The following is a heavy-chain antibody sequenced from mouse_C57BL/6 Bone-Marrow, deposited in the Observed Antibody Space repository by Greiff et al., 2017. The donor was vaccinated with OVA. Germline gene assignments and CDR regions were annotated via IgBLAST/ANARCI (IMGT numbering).Heavy chain of an antibody. CDR1: GYAFTNYL. CDR3: ARGYYGSSYGYFDV. J-gene: IGHJ1*03. Sequence: QVQLKESGAELVRPGTSVKVSCKASGYAFTNYLIEWVKQRPGQGLEWIGVINPGSGGTNYNEQFKGKATLTADKSSSTAYRQLSSLTSEDSAVYFCARGYYGSSYGYFDVWGTGTTVTVSS. V-gene: IGHV1-54*01. D-gene: IGHD1-1*01. CDR2: INPGSGGT.